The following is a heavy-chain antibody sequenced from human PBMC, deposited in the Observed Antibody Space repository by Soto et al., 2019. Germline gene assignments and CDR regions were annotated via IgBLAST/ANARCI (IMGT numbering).Heavy chain of an antibody. Sequence: EVQLLESGGGLVQPGGSLRLSCAASRFTFSSYAMSWVRQAPGKGLEWVSAISGSGGSTYYADSVKGRFTISRDNSKNTLYLQMNSLRAEDTAVYYGANMGSFVVVPAARLDPWGQGTLVTVSS. J-gene: IGHJ5*01. CDR2: ISGSGGST. CDR3: ANMGSFVVVPAARLDP. D-gene: IGHD2-2*01. V-gene: IGHV3-23*01. CDR1: RFTFSSYA.